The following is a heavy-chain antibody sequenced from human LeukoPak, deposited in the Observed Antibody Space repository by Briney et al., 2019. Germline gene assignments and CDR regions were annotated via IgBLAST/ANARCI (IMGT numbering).Heavy chain of an antibody. Sequence: GGSLRLSCAASGFTFSSYAMSWVRQAPGKGLEWVSAISGSGGSTYYADSAKGRFTISRDNSKNTLYLQMNSLRAEDTAVYYCAKGWRYSSGWYLEGGIDYWGQGTLVTVSS. CDR1: GFTFSSYA. D-gene: IGHD6-19*01. V-gene: IGHV3-23*01. CDR2: ISGSGGST. J-gene: IGHJ4*02. CDR3: AKGWRYSSGWYLEGGIDY.